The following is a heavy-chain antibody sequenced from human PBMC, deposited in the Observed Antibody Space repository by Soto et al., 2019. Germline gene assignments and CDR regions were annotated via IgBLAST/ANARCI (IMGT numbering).Heavy chain of an antibody. CDR2: IGTAGDT. CDR3: ARVRGAKGSDAFDI. Sequence: GGSVRQTCVASEFAFSSYDMHWVHQATGKGLEWVSAIGTAGDTYYPGSVKGRFTISRENAKNSLYLQMNSLRAGDTAVYYCARVRGAKGSDAFDIWGQGTMVTVSS. V-gene: IGHV3-13*01. J-gene: IGHJ3*02. D-gene: IGHD3-10*01. CDR1: EFAFSSYD.